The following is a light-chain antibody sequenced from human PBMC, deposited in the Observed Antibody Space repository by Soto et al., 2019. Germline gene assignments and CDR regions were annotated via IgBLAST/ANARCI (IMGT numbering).Light chain of an antibody. V-gene: IGKV1-5*03. CDR2: QAS. CDR1: QSSNW. J-gene: IGKJ1*01. Sequence: DIQMTQSPSTLSSSVGDRVTITCRASQSSNWLAWYQQKPGKAPKLLIYQASSLESGVPSRFSGSGSGTEFTLTISSLQPDDFANYYCQQYNNYSPRTFGQGTKVEIK. CDR3: QQYNNYSPRT.